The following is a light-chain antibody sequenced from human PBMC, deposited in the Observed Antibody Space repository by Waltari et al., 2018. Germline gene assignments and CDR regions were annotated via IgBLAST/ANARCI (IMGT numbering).Light chain of an antibody. V-gene: IGLV2-14*01. CDR2: EVT. Sequence: QSALAQPASVSGSPGQSITISCTGTSSDIGTYNYVSWYQQLPGRAPKLLIYEVTNRPYGVSSRFSGAKSCNTASLTISGLQTEDEADYYCCSYTGSSTRVFGTGTKVTVL. CDR1: SSDIGTYNY. CDR3: CSYTGSSTRV. J-gene: IGLJ1*01.